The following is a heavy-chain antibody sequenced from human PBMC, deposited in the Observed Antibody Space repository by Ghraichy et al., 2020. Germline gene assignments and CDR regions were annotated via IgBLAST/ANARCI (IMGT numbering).Heavy chain of an antibody. CDR3: ARDKAMRHNFWGDAFDL. V-gene: IGHV3-21*01. J-gene: IGHJ3*01. D-gene: IGHD3-3*01. Sequence: GESLNISCAGSGFSFSNYAMNWVRQAPGKGLEWVSLISSSNDYIYYRDSVKGRFTISRDNAKSSLFLQMDSLRDDDTGVYYCARDKAMRHNFWGDAFDLWGQGTNVTVSS. CDR1: GFSFSNYA. CDR2: ISSSNDYI.